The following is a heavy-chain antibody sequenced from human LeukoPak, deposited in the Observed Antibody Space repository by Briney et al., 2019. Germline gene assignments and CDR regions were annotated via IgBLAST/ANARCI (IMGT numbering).Heavy chain of an antibody. CDR2: ISSSSSYI. J-gene: IGHJ4*02. Sequence: GGSLRLSCAASGFTFSSYSMNCVRHAQGKRLEWVSSISSSSSYINSAPSVKGRFTISSDKDQNSLYLQITTLRAHDTPLYYSARVGVDVLMVYAVYYFDYWGEGPLVTVSS. CDR1: GFTFSSYS. D-gene: IGHD2-8*01. V-gene: IGHV3-21*01. CDR3: ARVGVDVLMVYAVYYFDY.